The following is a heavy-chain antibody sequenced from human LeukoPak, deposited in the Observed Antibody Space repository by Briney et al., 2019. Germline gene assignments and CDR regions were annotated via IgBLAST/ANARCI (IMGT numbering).Heavy chain of an antibody. V-gene: IGHV4-34*01. J-gene: IGHJ4*02. CDR1: GGSFSGYY. Sequence: SETLSLTCAVYGGSFSGYYWSWIRQPPGKGLEWIGEINHSGSTNYNPFLKSRVTISVDTSKNQFSLKLSSVTAADTAVYYCARRTSQISYGLDTLYYFDYWGQGTLVTVSS. D-gene: IGHD3-10*01. CDR3: ARRTSQISYGLDTLYYFDY. CDR2: INHSGST.